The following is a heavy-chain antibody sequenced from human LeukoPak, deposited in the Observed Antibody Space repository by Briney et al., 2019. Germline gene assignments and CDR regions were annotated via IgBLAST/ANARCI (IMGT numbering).Heavy chain of an antibody. D-gene: IGHD4-17*01. V-gene: IGHV1-2*02. Sequence: ASVKVSCKASGYTFTGYYMHWVRQAPGQGLEWMGWINPNSGGTNYAQKFQGRVTMTRDTSISTAYMELSRLRSDDMAVYYCARRHYGAMREWFDYWGQGTLVTVSS. CDR1: GYTFTGYY. J-gene: IGHJ4*02. CDR2: INPNSGGT. CDR3: ARRHYGAMREWFDY.